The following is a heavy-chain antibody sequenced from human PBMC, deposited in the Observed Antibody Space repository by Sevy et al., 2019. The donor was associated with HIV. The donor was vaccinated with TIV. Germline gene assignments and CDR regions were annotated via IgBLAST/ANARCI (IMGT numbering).Heavy chain of an antibody. V-gene: IGHV3-30*03. D-gene: IGHD3-16*01. CDR3: ARDRGEILSSAFDY. CDR2: ISYDGRNNK. Sequence: GGSLRLSCAASGFSFSDYRMHWVSQAPGKGLEWVAVISYDGRNNKYNADAVKGRVTISIENSKNTLFLQMNILRAEDTAIYYCARDRGEILSSAFDYWGQGTLVTVSS. CDR1: GFSFSDYR. J-gene: IGHJ4*02.